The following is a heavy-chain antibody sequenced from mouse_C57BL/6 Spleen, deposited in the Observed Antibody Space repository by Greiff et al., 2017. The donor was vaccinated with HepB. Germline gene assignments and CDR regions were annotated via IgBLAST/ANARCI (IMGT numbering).Heavy chain of an antibody. CDR1: GYAFSSYW. D-gene: IGHD2-4*01. J-gene: IGHJ4*01. Sequence: VQLQESGAELVKPGASVKISCKASGYAFSSYWMNWVKQRPGKGLEWIGQIYPGDGDTNYNGKFKGKATLTADKSSSTAYMQLSSLTSEDSAVYFCARGGYYDYIYAMDYWGQGTSVTVSS. CDR3: ARGGYYDYIYAMDY. CDR2: IYPGDGDT. V-gene: IGHV1-80*01.